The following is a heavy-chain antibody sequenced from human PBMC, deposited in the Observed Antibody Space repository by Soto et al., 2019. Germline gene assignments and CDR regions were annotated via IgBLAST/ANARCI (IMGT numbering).Heavy chain of an antibody. D-gene: IGHD3-9*01. Sequence: PSETLSLTCAVYGGSFRGYYWSWIRQPPGKGLEWIGEINHSGSTKYNPSLKSRVTISVDTSKNQFSLKLTSVTAADTAVFYCARADILTGYSYWGHGTLVTV. CDR3: ARADILTGYSY. CDR2: INHSGST. CDR1: GGSFRGYY. J-gene: IGHJ4*01. V-gene: IGHV4-34*01.